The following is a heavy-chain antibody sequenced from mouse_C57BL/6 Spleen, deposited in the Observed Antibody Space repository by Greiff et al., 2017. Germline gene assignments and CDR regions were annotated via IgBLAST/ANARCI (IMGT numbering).Heavy chain of an antibody. Sequence: VQVVESGPGLVQPSQSLSITCTVSGFSLTSYGVHWVRQSPGKGLEWLGVIWSGGSTDYNAAFISRLSISKDNSKSQVFFKMNSLQADDTAIYYCATYYSNYGYFDVWGTGTTVTVSS. CDR2: IWSGGST. J-gene: IGHJ1*03. D-gene: IGHD2-5*01. CDR1: GFSLTSYG. V-gene: IGHV2-2*01. CDR3: ATYYSNYGYFDV.